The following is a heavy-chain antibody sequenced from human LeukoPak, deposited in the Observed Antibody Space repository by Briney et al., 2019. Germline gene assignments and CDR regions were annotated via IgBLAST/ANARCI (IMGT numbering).Heavy chain of an antibody. J-gene: IGHJ6*03. D-gene: IGHD2-15*01. CDR1: GYTFTSYY. CDR2: INPSGGST. Sequence: ASVKVSCKASGYTFTSYYMHWVRQAPGQGLEWMEIINPSGGSTSYAQKFQGRVTMTRDTSTSTVYMELSSLRSDDTAMYYCARGAANRYMDVWGKGTTVTVSS. CDR3: ARGAANRYMDV. V-gene: IGHV1-46*01.